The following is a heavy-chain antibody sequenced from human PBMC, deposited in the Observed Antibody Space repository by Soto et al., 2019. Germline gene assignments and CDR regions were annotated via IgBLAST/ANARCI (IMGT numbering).Heavy chain of an antibody. CDR2: ISSGSGTM. V-gene: IGHV3-48*01. CDR1: GFTFSSYS. Sequence: EVQLVESGGGLVQPGGSLRLSCAASGFTFSSYSMNWVRQAPGMGLEWLLYISSGSGTMYYADSVKGRFTISRDNAKNSLFLQMSSLRSEDTAVYYCARGRTLMDYWGQGTLVTVSS. J-gene: IGHJ4*02. CDR3: ARGRTLMDY. D-gene: IGHD3-16*01.